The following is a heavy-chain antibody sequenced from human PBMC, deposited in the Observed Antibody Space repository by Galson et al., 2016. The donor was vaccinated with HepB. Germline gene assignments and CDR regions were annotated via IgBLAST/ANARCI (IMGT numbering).Heavy chain of an antibody. J-gene: IGHJ4*02. D-gene: IGHD2-2*01. CDR2: THDGGLT. CDR1: GGSISSPFW. Sequence: ETLSLTCTVSGGSISSPFWWTWLRQPPGKGPEWIGETHDGGLTNYNPSLGSRVTIFFDKSKNQFFLTLTSVTAADTALYYCATVRSGCSAASCYIDSWGQGTLVTVSS. V-gene: IGHV4-4*02. CDR3: ATVRSGCSAASCYIDS.